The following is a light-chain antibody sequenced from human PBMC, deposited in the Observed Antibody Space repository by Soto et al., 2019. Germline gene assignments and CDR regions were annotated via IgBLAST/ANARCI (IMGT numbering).Light chain of an antibody. CDR2: DVS. CDR3: SSYTSRSTLV. CDR1: SSDVGGYNY. J-gene: IGLJ2*01. Sequence: QSALXXXXSXXGSXGQSXTIXXXGTSSDVGGYNYVSWYQQHPGKAPKLMIYDVSDRPSGVSSRFSGSKSGNTASLTISGLQAEDEADYYCSSYTSRSTLVFGGGTKLTVL. V-gene: IGLV2-14*01.